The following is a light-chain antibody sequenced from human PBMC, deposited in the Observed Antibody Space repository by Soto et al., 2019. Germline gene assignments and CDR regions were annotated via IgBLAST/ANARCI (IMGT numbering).Light chain of an antibody. J-gene: IGLJ2*01. Sequence: QAVVTQEPSLTVSPGGTVTLTLGSSPGAFTSGHYPYWFQQKPGQAPRTLIFDTSNKHSWTPAWFSGSLLGGKAALTLSGAQPEDEAEYYCLLSYSGAQVFGGGTKLTVL. CDR1: PGAFTSGHY. CDR2: DTS. V-gene: IGLV7-46*01. CDR3: LLSYSGAQV.